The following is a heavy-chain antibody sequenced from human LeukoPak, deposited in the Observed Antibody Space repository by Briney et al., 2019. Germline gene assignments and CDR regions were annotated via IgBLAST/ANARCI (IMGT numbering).Heavy chain of an antibody. CDR3: ARVIRFGELDYYYYYMDV. D-gene: IGHD3-10*01. CDR2: ISYDGSNK. V-gene: IGHV3-30*04. CDR1: GFTFSSYA. Sequence: GGSLRLSCAASGFTFSSYAMHWVRQAPGKGLERVAVISYDGSNKYYADSVKGRFTISRDNSKNTLYLQMNSLRAEDTAVYYCARVIRFGELDYYYYYMDVWGKGTTVTISS. J-gene: IGHJ6*03.